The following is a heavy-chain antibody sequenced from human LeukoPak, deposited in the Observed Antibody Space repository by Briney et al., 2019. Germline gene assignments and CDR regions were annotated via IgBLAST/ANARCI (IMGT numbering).Heavy chain of an antibody. J-gene: IGHJ4*02. V-gene: IGHV3-23*01. CDR1: GLTFTSYV. CDR2: IADSGGDT. Sequence: GGSLRLFCAASGLTFTSYVMNWVRQAPGQGLEWVPTIADSGGDTYYPDSVKGRFTVSRGDAENTLYLQMHGLRAEDTATYYCAKSSHSNAWDDFDYWGQGTLVTVSS. D-gene: IGHD5-18*01. CDR3: AKSSHSNAWDDFDY.